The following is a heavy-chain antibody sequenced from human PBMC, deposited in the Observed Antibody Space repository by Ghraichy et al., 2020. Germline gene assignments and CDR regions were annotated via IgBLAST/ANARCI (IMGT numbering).Heavy chain of an antibody. J-gene: IGHJ4*02. D-gene: IGHD6-25*01. V-gene: IGHV3-23*01. CDR1: GFTFSSYT. CDR3: AKGSAAARPYYFDY. Sequence: LSLTCAASGFTFSSYTMSWVRQAPGKGLEWVSAISDYGGSTYYADSVKGRFTISRDNSKNTLYLQMNSLRAEDTAVYYCAKGSAAARPYYFDYWGQGTLVTVSS. CDR2: ISDYGGST.